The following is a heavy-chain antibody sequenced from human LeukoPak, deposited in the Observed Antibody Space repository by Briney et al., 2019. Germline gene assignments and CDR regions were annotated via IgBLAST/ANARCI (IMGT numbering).Heavy chain of an antibody. J-gene: IGHJ6*02. CDR2: IYTSGST. Sequence: SETLSLTCTVSGGSISSYYWSWIRQPAGKGLEWIGRIYTSGSTNYNPSLKSRVTMSVDTSKNQFSLKLSSVTAADTAVYYCARATPPYGSGSPSLYYYGMDVWDQGTTVTVSS. CDR1: GGSISSYY. D-gene: IGHD3-10*01. V-gene: IGHV4-4*07. CDR3: ARATPPYGSGSPSLYYYGMDV.